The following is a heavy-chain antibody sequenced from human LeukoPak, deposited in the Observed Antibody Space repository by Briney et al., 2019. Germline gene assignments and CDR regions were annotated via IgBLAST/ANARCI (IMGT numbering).Heavy chain of an antibody. Sequence: PGGSLRLSCAASGFTFSNYAMTWVRQAPGEGLEWVSCISGGGGSIYYADPVKGRFTVSRDNSKNTRYLQMNSLRPEDTAIYYCAKKGQYSSSSVDYWGQGTLVTVSS. J-gene: IGHJ4*02. V-gene: IGHV3-23*01. D-gene: IGHD6-6*01. CDR1: GFTFSNYA. CDR2: ISGGGGSI. CDR3: AKKGQYSSSSVDY.